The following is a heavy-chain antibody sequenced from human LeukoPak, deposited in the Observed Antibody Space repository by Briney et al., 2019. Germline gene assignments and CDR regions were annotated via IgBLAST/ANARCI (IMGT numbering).Heavy chain of an antibody. D-gene: IGHD3-10*01. CDR3: AKRRDLLWFGELTYYFDY. CDR2: ISGSGGST. V-gene: IGHV3-23*01. CDR1: GFTFSSYA. J-gene: IGHJ4*02. Sequence: PGGSLRLSCAASGFTFSSYAMSWVRQAPGEGLEWVSAISGSGGSTYYADSVKGRFTISRDNSKNTLYLQMNSLRAEDTAVYYCAKRRDLLWFGELTYYFDYWGQGTLVTVSS.